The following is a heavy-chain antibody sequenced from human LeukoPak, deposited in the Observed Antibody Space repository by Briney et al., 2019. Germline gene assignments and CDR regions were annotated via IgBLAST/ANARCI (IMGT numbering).Heavy chain of an antibody. D-gene: IGHD6-25*01. CDR1: GFTISTYT. Sequence: PGGSLRLSCAASGFTISTYTMTWVRQAPGKGLEWVSSISATTTNTYYADSVKGRFTISRDNSKNTLYLQMNSLRAEDTAVYYCAPRIAAATILQHWGQGTLVTVSS. J-gene: IGHJ1*01. V-gene: IGHV3-23*01. CDR3: APRIAAATILQH. CDR2: ISATTTNT.